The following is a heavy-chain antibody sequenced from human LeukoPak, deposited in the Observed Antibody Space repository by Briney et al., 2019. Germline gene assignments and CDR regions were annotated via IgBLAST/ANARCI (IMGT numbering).Heavy chain of an antibody. D-gene: IGHD1-26*01. CDR3: ARRGAATDAFDI. CDR1: GFTFSSYA. CDR2: ISGSGGST. J-gene: IGHJ3*02. V-gene: IGHV3-23*01. Sequence: GGSLRLSCAASGFTFSSYAMSGVRQALGKGLEWVSAISGSGGSTYYADSVKGRFTISRDNTKNTLYLQMNSLRAEDTAMYYCARRGAATDAFDIWGQGTMVTVSS.